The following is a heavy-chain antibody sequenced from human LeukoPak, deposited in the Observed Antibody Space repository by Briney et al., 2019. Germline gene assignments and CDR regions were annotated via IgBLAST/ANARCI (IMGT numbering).Heavy chain of an antibody. V-gene: IGHV4-59*01. CDR3: ARESGYYGSDYFDY. CDR1: GGSISSYY. Sequence: PSETLSLTCTVSGGSISSYYWSWIRQPPGKGLEWIGYIYYSGSTNYNPSLKSRVAISVDTSKNQFSLKLSSVTAADTAVYYCARESGYYGSDYFDYWGQGTLVTVSS. CDR2: IYYSGST. J-gene: IGHJ4*02. D-gene: IGHD3-10*01.